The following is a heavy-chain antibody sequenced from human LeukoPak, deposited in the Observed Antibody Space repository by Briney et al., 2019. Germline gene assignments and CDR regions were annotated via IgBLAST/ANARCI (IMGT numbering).Heavy chain of an antibody. D-gene: IGHD3-10*01. CDR1: GFTFSSYA. CDR3: AKTKDFSGNFYNGIDF. V-gene: IGHV3-23*01. CDR2: ISGSGDST. Sequence: GGSLRLSCAASGFTFSSYAMNWVRQAPGKELEGVSAISGSGDSTYYADSVKGRFTISRDNSKNTLYLQMNSLRAEDTAVYYCAKTKDFSGNFYNGIDFWGQGTLVTVSS. J-gene: IGHJ4*02.